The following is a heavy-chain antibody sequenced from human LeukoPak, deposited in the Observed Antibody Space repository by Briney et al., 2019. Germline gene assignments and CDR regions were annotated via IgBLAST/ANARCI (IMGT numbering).Heavy chain of an antibody. CDR1: GFTFSSYA. CDR2: ISGSGGTT. Sequence: GGSLRLSCAASGFTFSSYAMSWVRQAPGKGLEWVSAISGSGGTTYYADSVKGRFTISRDNSENTLYLQMNSLRAEDTAVYYCAKDLDPLVRGVIPWWGQGTLVTVSS. CDR3: AKDLDPLVRGVIPW. J-gene: IGHJ4*02. V-gene: IGHV3-23*01. D-gene: IGHD3-10*01.